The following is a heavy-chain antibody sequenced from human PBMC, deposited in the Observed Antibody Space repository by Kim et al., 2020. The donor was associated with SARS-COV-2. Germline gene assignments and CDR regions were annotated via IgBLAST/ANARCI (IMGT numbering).Heavy chain of an antibody. V-gene: IGHV4-59*01. CDR2: T. D-gene: IGHD5-12*01. CDR3: ARDCRDGYADY. Sequence: TNSNPSLKSRVTISVDTSKNQFSLKLSSVTAADTAVYYCARDCRDGYADYWGQGTLVTVSS. J-gene: IGHJ4*02.